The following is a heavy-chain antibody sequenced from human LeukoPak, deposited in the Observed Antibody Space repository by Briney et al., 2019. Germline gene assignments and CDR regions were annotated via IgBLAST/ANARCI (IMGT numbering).Heavy chain of an antibody. V-gene: IGHV4-61*01. CDR3: ARGIGYNSY. CDR1: GGSVSSGSYY. D-gene: IGHD5-24*01. Sequence: SETLSLTCTVSGGSVSSGSYYWSWIRQPPGKGLEWIGYIYYSGSTNYNPSLKSRVSISVDTSKNQFSLKLSSATAADTAVYYCARGIGYNSYWGQGTLVTVSS. J-gene: IGHJ4*02. CDR2: IYYSGST.